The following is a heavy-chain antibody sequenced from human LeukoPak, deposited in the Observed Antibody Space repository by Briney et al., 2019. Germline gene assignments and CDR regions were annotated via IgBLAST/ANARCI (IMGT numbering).Heavy chain of an antibody. V-gene: IGHV3-30*02. CDR2: IRYDGDNK. CDR3: TKGDDYGATTRLPKFNWFDP. D-gene: IGHD4/OR15-4a*01. J-gene: IGHJ5*02. Sequence: PGGSLRLSCAASGFHFSSCAMHWVRQAPGKGLEWVAYIRYDGDNKRYADSVKGRFTVSRDNSKDTVYQQMNSLRREDTAMYYCTKGDDYGATTRLPKFNWFDPWGQGTLVLVSS. CDR1: GFHFSSCA.